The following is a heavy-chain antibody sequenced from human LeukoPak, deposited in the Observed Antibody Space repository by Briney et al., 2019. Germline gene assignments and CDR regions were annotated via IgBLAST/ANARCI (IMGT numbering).Heavy chain of an antibody. CDR2: INTNTGSP. CDR1: GYTFINYV. D-gene: IGHD3-16*02. J-gene: IGHJ3*02. CDR3: ARAPYDYVWGSYRSHAFDI. V-gene: IGHV7-4-1*02. Sequence: ASVKVSCKASGYTFINYVMNWVRQAPGQGLEWMGWINTNTGSPTYAQGFTGRFVFSLDTSVSTAYLQISSLKAEDTAVYYCARAPYDYVWGSYRSHAFDIWGQGTMVTVSS.